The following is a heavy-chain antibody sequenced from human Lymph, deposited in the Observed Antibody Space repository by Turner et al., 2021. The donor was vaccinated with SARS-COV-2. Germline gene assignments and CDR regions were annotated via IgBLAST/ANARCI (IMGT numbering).Heavy chain of an antibody. CDR3: AKDPNWYVLSAVDY. CDR1: GFTFSSYA. D-gene: IGHD1-1*01. J-gene: IGHJ4*02. V-gene: IGHV3-23*01. Sequence: EVQMLESGGDLVQPGGSLSLSCAASGFTFSSYAMSWVRQAPGKGLEWVSASSRTGVSTYYADSVKGRFTISRDNSKNTLYLQMNSLRGEDTAVYYCAKDPNWYVLSAVDYWGQGTLVTVSS. CDR2: SSRTGVST.